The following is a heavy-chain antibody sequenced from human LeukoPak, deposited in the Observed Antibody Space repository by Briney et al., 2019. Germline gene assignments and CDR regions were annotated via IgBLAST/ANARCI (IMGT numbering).Heavy chain of an antibody. V-gene: IGHV3-23*01. D-gene: IGHD5-24*01. CDR1: GFTFSSYA. CDR2: ISGSGGST. Sequence: GGSLRLSCAASGFTFSSYAMSWVRQAPGKGREWVSAISGSGGSTYYADSVKGRFTISRDNSKNTLYLQMNSLRAEDTAVYYCASTRDGYNPYYYGMDVWGQGTTVTVSS. CDR3: ASTRDGYNPYYYGMDV. J-gene: IGHJ6*02.